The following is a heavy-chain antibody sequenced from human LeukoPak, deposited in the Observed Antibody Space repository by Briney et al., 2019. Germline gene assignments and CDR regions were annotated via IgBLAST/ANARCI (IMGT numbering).Heavy chain of an antibody. Sequence: PGGSLRLSCAASGFTFSSYAMSWVRQAPGKGLEWVSAISGSGGSTYYADSVKGRFTISRDNSKNTLYLQMNSLRAEDTAVYYCARDLWNFDDSDGYNKDFDSWGQGTLITVSS. V-gene: IGHV3-23*01. CDR3: ARDLWNFDDSDGYNKDFDS. D-gene: IGHD3-9*01. CDR1: GFTFSSYA. CDR2: ISGSGGST. J-gene: IGHJ5*01.